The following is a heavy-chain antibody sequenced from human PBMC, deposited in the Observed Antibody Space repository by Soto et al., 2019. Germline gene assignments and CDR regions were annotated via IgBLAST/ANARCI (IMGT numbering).Heavy chain of an antibody. V-gene: IGHV1-18*01. Sequence: QVQLVQSGAEVKKPGASVKVSCKASGYTFTNYGISWVRQAPGQGLEWMGTISAYNGNTNYAQNLQGRVTMTTDTSTSTAYMDLRSLTSDDTAVYYCARTDSVDYVPPLDYWGQGTLVTVSS. CDR2: ISAYNGNT. CDR3: ARTDSVDYVPPLDY. J-gene: IGHJ4*02. CDR1: GYTFTNYG. D-gene: IGHD4-17*01.